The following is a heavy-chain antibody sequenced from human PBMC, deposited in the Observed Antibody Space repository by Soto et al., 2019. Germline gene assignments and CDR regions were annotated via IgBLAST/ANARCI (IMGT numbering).Heavy chain of an antibody. V-gene: IGHV4-59*01. D-gene: IGHD5-12*01. CDR3: AKANSGYGSFDH. Sequence: QVQLQESGPGMVKPSETLSLTCTVSGDSISNDYCSWIRQSPGKGLEWIGYIYYSGSPNYNPSLKRRVTISIDKSKNQFSLDLSSVTAADTAVYYCAKANSGYGSFDHLGQGTLVTVSS. J-gene: IGHJ4*02. CDR2: IYYSGSP. CDR1: GDSISNDY.